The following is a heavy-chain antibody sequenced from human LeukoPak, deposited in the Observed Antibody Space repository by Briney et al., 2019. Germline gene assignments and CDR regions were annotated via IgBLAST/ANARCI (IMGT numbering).Heavy chain of an antibody. CDR2: ISSSSSYI. CDR1: GFTFSSYS. D-gene: IGHD3/OR15-3a*01. CDR3: AKVDPSSYYYGMDV. Sequence: GGSLRLSCAASGFTFSSYSMNWVRQAPGKGLEWVSSISSSSSYIYYADSVKGRFTISRDNSKNTLYLQMNSLRAEDTAVYYCAKVDPSSYYYGMDVWGQGTTVTVSS. J-gene: IGHJ6*02. V-gene: IGHV3-21*04.